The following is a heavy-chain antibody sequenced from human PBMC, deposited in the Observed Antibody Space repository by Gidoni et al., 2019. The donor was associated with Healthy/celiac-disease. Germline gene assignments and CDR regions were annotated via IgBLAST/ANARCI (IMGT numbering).Heavy chain of an antibody. CDR1: GSTFSSYA. CDR2: ISGSGGST. J-gene: IGHJ1*01. CDR3: AKAPTVTTSEYFQH. V-gene: IGHV3-23*01. D-gene: IGHD4-17*01. Sequence: EVQLLESGGGLVQPGGSLRLSCAASGSTFSSYAMSWVRQAPGKGLEGVSAISGSGGSTYYADSVKGRFTISRDNSKNTLYLQMNSLRAEDTAVYYCAKAPTVTTSEYFQHWGQGTLVTVSS.